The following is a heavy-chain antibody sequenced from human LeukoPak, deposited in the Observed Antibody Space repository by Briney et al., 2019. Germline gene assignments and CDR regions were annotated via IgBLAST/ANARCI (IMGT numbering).Heavy chain of an antibody. D-gene: IGHD3-22*01. V-gene: IGHV4-39*01. CDR1: GGSISSSNAY. J-gene: IGHJ4*02. CDR3: ARYYYDSRLFDY. CDR2: IYHTGST. Sequence: SETLSLTCTVSGGSISSSNAYWGWIRQPPGKGLEWIGTIYHTGSTYYNPSLKSRVTISVDTSKNQFSLNLSSVTAADTAVYYCARYYYDSRLFDYWGQGTLVTVSS.